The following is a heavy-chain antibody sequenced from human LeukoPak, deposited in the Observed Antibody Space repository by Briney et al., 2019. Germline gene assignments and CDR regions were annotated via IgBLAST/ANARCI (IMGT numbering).Heavy chain of an antibody. D-gene: IGHD6-19*01. Sequence: PSETLSLTCSVSGGSMSRYYWSWIRQPPGKGLEWIGYIYYSGSTNYNPSLKSRVTISVDTPKKEFSLKLSSVTAADTAVYFCAGLEYSSGWYVYWGQGTLVTVSS. CDR3: AGLEYSSGWYVY. CDR1: GGSMSRYY. J-gene: IGHJ4*02. CDR2: IYYSGST. V-gene: IGHV4-59*01.